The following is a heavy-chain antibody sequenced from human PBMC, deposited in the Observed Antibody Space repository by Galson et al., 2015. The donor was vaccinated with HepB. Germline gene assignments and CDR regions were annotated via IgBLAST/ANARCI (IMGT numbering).Heavy chain of an antibody. CDR3: ATGGTIFGTEGFDY. D-gene: IGHD3-3*01. Sequence: SLRLSCAASGFTFSRYAMNWVRQAPGKGLEWVSYISSSSSTIYYADSVKGRFTISRDNAKNSLYLQMNSLRDEDTAVYYCATGGTIFGTEGFDYWGQGTLVTVSS. CDR2: ISSSSSTI. CDR1: GFTFSRYA. J-gene: IGHJ4*02. V-gene: IGHV3-48*02.